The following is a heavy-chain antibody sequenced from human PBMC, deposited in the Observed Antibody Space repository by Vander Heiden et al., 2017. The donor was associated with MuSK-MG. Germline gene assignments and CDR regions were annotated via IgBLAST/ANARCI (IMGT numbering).Heavy chain of an antibody. V-gene: IGHV3-21*01. D-gene: IGHD1-1*01. CDR2: ISSSSSYI. Sequence: EVQLVESGGGLVKPGGSLRLSCAASGFTFGSYSMNWVRQAPGKGLGWVSSISSSSSYIYYADSVKGRFTISRDNAKNSLYLQMNSLRAEDTAVYYCARDQVTGTTLPLDYWGQGTLVTVSS. CDR1: GFTFGSYS. J-gene: IGHJ4*02. CDR3: ARDQVTGTTLPLDY.